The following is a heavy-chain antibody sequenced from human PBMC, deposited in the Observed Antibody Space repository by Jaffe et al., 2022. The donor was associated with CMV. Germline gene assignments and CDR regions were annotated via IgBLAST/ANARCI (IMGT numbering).Heavy chain of an antibody. Sequence: EVQLVESGGGLVQPGGSLRLSCAASGFTFSSYSMNWVRQAPGKGLEWVSYISSSSSTIYYADSVKGRFTISRDNAKNSLYLQMNSLRDEDTAVYYCARDIPDYYDSSGYRDYWGQGTLVTVSS. J-gene: IGHJ4*02. CDR3: ARDIPDYYDSSGYRDY. CDR2: ISSSSSTI. D-gene: IGHD3-22*01. V-gene: IGHV3-48*02. CDR1: GFTFSSYS.